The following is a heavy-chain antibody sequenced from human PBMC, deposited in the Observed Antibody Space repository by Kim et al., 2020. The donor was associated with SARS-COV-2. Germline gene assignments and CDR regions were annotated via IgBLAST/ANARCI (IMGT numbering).Heavy chain of an antibody. J-gene: IGHJ4*02. D-gene: IGHD2-2*01. CDR1: GFTFNDYA. CDR2: ISWNGGST. V-gene: IGHV3-9*01. CDR3: TKGVPVAYNFDA. Sequence: GGSLRLSCAASGFTFNDYAMHWVRQAPGKGLEWVAGISWNGGSTFYAASVEGRFTISRDDAKKSLYLQMNSLTAEDTALYYCTKGVPVAYNFDAWVQG.